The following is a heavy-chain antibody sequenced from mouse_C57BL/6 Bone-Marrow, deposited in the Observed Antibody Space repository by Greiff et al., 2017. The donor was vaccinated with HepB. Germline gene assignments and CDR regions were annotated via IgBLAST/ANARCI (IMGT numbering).Heavy chain of an antibody. J-gene: IGHJ2*01. V-gene: IGHV1-63*01. CDR1: GYTFTNYW. Sequence: VQLQQSGAELVRPGTSVKMSCKASGYTFTNYWIGWAKQRPGHGLEWIGDIYPGGGYTNYNEKFKGKATLTADKSSSTAYMQFSSLTSEDSAIYYCARWRGYDGYGDYWGQGTTLTVSS. CDR3: ARWRGYDGYGDY. D-gene: IGHD2-3*01. CDR2: IYPGGGYT.